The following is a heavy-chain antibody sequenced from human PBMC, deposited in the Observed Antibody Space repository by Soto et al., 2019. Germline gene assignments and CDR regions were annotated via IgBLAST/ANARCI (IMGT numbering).Heavy chain of an antibody. CDR1: GFTFSSYW. D-gene: IGHD1-26*01. CDR2: INQDGSEK. CDR3: AREYPGGSYYDY. J-gene: IGHJ4*02. Sequence: GGSLRLSCAASGFTFSSYWMSWVRQAPGKGLEWVARINQDGSEKYYVGSVKGRFTISRDNAKNSLYRQMNSLRAEGTAVYYCAREYPGGSYYDYWGQGTLVTVSS. V-gene: IGHV3-7*03.